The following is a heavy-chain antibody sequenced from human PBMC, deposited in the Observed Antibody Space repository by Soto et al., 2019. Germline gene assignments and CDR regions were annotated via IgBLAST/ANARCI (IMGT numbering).Heavy chain of an antibody. CDR3: ARDRANYYDRSGYFDY. D-gene: IGHD3-22*01. CDR1: GYTFTSYY. CDR2: INPSGGST. Sequence: ASVKVSCKASGYTFTSYYMHWVRQAPGQGLEWMGIINPSGGSTSYAQKFQGRVTMTRDTSTSTVYMELSSLRSEDTAVYYCARDRANYYDRSGYFDYWAQGTLVTVSS. V-gene: IGHV1-46*03. J-gene: IGHJ4*02.